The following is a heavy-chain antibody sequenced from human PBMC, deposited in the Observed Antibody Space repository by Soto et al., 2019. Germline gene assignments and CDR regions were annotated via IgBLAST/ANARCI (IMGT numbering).Heavy chain of an antibody. Sequence: EVQLLESGGGSVQPGQSLRLSCAASRLTFRGHGMSWVRQAPGKGLEWVATIDGSGYNTHYADSVRGRFIISRDSSRNTIDLQMNNLRIEDTALYHCESWVYAHFDFWGQGTLVTVSS. CDR2: IDGSGYNT. D-gene: IGHD2-8*01. CDR3: ESWVYAHFDF. CDR1: RLTFRGHG. J-gene: IGHJ4*02. V-gene: IGHV3-23*05.